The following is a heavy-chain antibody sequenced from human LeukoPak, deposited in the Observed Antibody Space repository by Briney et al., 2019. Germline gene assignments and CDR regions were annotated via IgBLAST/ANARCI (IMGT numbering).Heavy chain of an antibody. CDR3: ARVIRELRGYYFDY. D-gene: IGHD1-26*01. CDR1: GFTFDDYG. J-gene: IGHJ4*02. Sequence: GGSLRLSCAASGFTFDDYGMSWVRQAPGKGLEWVSGINWNGGSTGYADSVKGRFTISRDNAKNSLYLQMNSLRAEDTALYYCARVIRELRGYYFDYWGQGTLVTVPS. CDR2: INWNGGST. V-gene: IGHV3-20*04.